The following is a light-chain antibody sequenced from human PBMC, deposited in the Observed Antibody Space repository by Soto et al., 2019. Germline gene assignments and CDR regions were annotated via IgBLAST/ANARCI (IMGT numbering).Light chain of an antibody. CDR2: EDN. CDR1: SGSIASNY. J-gene: IGLJ2*01. CDR3: QSYDSSTVV. Sequence: NFMLTQPHSVSESPGKTVTISCTRSSGSIASNYVQWYQQRPGSAPTTVIYEDNQRPSGVPDRFSGSTDGSSNSASLTISGLQTDDEAVYYCQSYDSSTVVFGGGTKLTVL. V-gene: IGLV6-57*04.